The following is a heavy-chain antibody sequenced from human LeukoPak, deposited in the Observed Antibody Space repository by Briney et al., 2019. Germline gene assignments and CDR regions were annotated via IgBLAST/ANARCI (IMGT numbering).Heavy chain of an antibody. J-gene: IGHJ4*02. CDR3: AKTRDGYNDYFDY. CDR1: GFTFSSYA. CDR2: ISGSGGST. V-gene: IGHV3-23*01. D-gene: IGHD5-24*01. Sequence: GGSLRLSCAASGFTFSSYAMRWVRQAPGKGLEWVSAISGSGGSTYYADSVKGRFTISRDNSKNTLYLQMNSLRAEDTAVYYCAKTRDGYNDYFDYWGQGTLVTVSS.